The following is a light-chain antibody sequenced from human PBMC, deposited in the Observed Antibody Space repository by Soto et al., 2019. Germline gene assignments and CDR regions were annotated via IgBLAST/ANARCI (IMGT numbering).Light chain of an antibody. CDR2: DVS. V-gene: IGLV2-14*01. Sequence: ALTQPASVSGSPGQSITISCTGTSSDVGGYNYVSWYQQHPGKAPKLMIYDVSNRPSGVSNRFPGSKSGNTASLTISGLQAEDEANYYCSSYTSSSPYVFGTGTKVPVL. J-gene: IGLJ1*01. CDR3: SSYTSSSPYV. CDR1: SSDVGGYNY.